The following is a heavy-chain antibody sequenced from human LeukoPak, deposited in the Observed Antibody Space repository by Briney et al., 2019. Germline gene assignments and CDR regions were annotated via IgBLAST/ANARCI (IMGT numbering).Heavy chain of an antibody. CDR1: GYTFTGYY. Sequence: ASVKVSCKTSGYTFTGYYIHWVRQAPGQGLEWMGWISPYSGDTNYAQKFQGRVTMTSDTSITTAYMELNRLRSDDTAMYYCARDTGVAATRRSSYNWFDPWGQGTLVTVSS. J-gene: IGHJ5*02. D-gene: IGHD2-15*01. V-gene: IGHV1-2*02. CDR2: ISPYSGDT. CDR3: ARDTGVAATRRSSYNWFDP.